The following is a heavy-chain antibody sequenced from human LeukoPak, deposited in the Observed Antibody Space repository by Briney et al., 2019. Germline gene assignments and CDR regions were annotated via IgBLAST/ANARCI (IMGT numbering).Heavy chain of an antibody. CDR1: GGSISSSSYY. D-gene: IGHD3-10*01. Sequence: SETLSLTCTVSGGSISSSSYYWGWIRQPPGKGLEWIGSIYYSGSTYYNPSLKSRVTISVDTSKNQFSLKLSSVTAADTAVYYCARRVRLLWFGDPPSGAFDIWGQGTMVTVSS. CDR2: IYYSGST. V-gene: IGHV4-39*01. CDR3: ARRVRLLWFGDPPSGAFDI. J-gene: IGHJ3*02.